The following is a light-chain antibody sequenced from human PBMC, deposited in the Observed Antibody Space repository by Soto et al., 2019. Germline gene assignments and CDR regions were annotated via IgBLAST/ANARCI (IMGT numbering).Light chain of an antibody. CDR2: STS. Sequence: DIQMTQSPSSVSASVGDRVTITCRANQGFSNWLAWYQQKPGRAPNLLIYSTSTLQSGVPSRFSGSGSGTDFTLTITNLQPEDFATYYCQQANTFPLTFGGGTKVEIK. CDR3: QQANTFPLT. J-gene: IGKJ4*01. CDR1: QGFSNW. V-gene: IGKV1-12*01.